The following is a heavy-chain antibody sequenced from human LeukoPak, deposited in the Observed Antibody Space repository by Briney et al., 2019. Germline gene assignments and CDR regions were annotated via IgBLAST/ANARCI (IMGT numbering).Heavy chain of an antibody. D-gene: IGHD2-2*01. Sequence: GGSLRLSCAASGFTFDIFSMSWVRQAPGKGLEWVAFIRYDGSNKYYADSVKGRFTISRDNSKNTLYLQMNSLRAEDTAVYYCAKGGVVPAAHGGYYYYMDVWGKGTTVTVSS. CDR3: AKGGVVPAAHGGYYYYMDV. CDR2: IRYDGSNK. V-gene: IGHV3-30*02. J-gene: IGHJ6*03. CDR1: GFTFDIFS.